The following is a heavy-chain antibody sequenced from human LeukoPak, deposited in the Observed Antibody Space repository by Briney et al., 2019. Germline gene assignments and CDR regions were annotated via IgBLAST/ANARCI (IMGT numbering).Heavy chain of an antibody. D-gene: IGHD4-17*01. V-gene: IGHV3-21*01. CDR3: ARDAVGGVTTVTP. Sequence: GGSLRLSCAASGFTFSSYSMNWVRQAPGKGLEWVSSISSSSSYICYADSVKGRFTISRDNAKNSLYLQMNSLRAEDTAVYYCARDAVGGVTTVTPWGQGTLVTVSS. J-gene: IGHJ5*02. CDR1: GFTFSSYS. CDR2: ISSSSSYI.